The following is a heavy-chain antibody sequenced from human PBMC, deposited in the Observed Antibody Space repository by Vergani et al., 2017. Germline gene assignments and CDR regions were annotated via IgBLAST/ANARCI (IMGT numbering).Heavy chain of an antibody. CDR1: GCSISSSSYY. Sequence: QLQLPESGPGLVKPSETLSLTCTVSGCSISSSSYYWGWIRQPPGKGLEWIGSIYYSWSTYYNPSLNSRVTISVDTSKNQFSLKLSSVTAADTDVYYCARQGELGPFDYWGQGTLVTVSS. V-gene: IGHV4-39*01. J-gene: IGHJ4*02. CDR3: ARQGELGPFDY. D-gene: IGHD7-27*01. CDR2: IYYSWST.